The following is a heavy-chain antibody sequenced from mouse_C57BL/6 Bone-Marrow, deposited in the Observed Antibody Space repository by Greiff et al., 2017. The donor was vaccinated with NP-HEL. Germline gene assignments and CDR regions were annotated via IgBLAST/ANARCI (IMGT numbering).Heavy chain of an antibody. CDR3: AKGGYYYGSIDAMYY. D-gene: IGHD1-1*01. J-gene: IGHJ4*01. V-gene: IGHV2-3*01. CDR1: GFSLTSYG. Sequence: VQLQESGPGLVAPSQSLSITCTVSGFSLTSYGVSGVRQPPGKGLEWLGVLWGDGSTNYHSALISRLSISKDNSKSKVLIKLKRLQMDDTATYYCAKGGYYYGSIDAMYYWGQGTSVTVSS. CDR2: LWGDGST.